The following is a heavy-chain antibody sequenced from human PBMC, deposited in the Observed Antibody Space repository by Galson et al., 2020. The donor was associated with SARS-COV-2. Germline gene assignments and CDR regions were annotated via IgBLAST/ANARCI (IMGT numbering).Heavy chain of an antibody. D-gene: IGHD2-2*01. CDR3: AKLGYCSSTSCYSLGDDALDS. V-gene: IGHV3-9*01. Sequence: GGSLRLSCAASGFTFDDYAMHWVRQAPGKGLEWVSGISWNSGSIGYADSVKGRFTISRDNAKNSLYLQMNSLRAEDTALYYCAKLGYCSSTSCYSLGDDALDSCGRGTMVAVSS. CDR2: ISWNSGSI. CDR1: GFTFDDYA. J-gene: IGHJ3*02.